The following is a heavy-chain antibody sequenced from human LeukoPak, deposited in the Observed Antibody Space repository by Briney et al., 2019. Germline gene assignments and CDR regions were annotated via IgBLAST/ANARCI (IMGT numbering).Heavy chain of an antibody. CDR2: IYYSGSA. J-gene: IGHJ4*02. CDR1: GGSISSGGYY. V-gene: IGHV4-31*03. D-gene: IGHD3-22*01. Sequence: SETLSLTCTVSGGSISSGGYYWSWIRQHPGKGLEWIGYIYYSGSAYYNPSLKSRVTISVDTSKDQFSLNLSSVTAADTAVYYCARDHDYYDSSGYSEFDYWGQGTLVTVSS. CDR3: ARDHDYYDSSGYSEFDY.